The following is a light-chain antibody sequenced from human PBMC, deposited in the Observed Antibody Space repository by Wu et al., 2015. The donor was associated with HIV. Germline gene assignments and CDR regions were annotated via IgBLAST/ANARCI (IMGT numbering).Light chain of an antibody. Sequence: EIVMTQSPVTLSVSPGERASLSCRASQSVSSSYLAWYQQKPGQAPRLLIYGASSRATGIPDRFTGSGSGTDFTLTISRLEPEDSAVYYCQQYGIAPRTFGQGTKVEI. CDR3: QQYGIAPRT. CDR1: QSVSSSY. CDR2: GAS. J-gene: IGKJ1*01. V-gene: IGKV3-20*01.